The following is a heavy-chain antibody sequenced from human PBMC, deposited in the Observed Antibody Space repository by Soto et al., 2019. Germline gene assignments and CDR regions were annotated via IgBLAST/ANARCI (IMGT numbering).Heavy chain of an antibody. CDR1: GFTFGSYA. D-gene: IGHD3-3*02. J-gene: IGHJ6*02. Sequence: GGSLRLSCSASGFTFGSYAMTLVLQAPGKGLEWVSSISSSAGSTFYADSVKCRFTMSRDNSKSTLYLQMNSLSAEDTALYYCAKPISRNTWRDGLDVCGQGTTVTFSS. CDR3: AKPISRNTWRDGLDV. V-gene: IGHV3-23*01. CDR2: ISSSAGST.